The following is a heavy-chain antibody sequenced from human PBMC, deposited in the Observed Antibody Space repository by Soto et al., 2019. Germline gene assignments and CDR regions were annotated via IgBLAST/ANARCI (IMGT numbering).Heavy chain of an antibody. V-gene: IGHV1-2*04. Sequence: QVQLVQSGAEVKKPGASVKVSCKASGYTFTGYYMHWVRQAPGQGLEWMGWINPNSGGTNYAQKFQGWVTMTRDTSISTAYMELSRLSSDDTAVYYCARDGGYCSGGSCYGDYWGQGTLVTVSS. CDR2: INPNSGGT. CDR1: GYTFTGYY. J-gene: IGHJ4*02. D-gene: IGHD2-15*01. CDR3: ARDGGYCSGGSCYGDY.